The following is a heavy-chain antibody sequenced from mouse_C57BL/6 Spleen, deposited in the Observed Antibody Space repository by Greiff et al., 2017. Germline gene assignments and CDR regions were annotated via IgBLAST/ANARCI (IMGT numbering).Heavy chain of an antibody. CDR3: AKRPQQGGAGWAY. D-gene: IGHD1-1*02. CDR2: ILPGSGST. CDR1: GYTFTGYW. V-gene: IGHV1-9*01. Sequence: QVQLQQSGAELMKPGASVKLSCKATGYTFTGYWIEWVKQRPGHGLEWIGEILPGSGSTNYNAKFKGKATFTADPSSNTAYMQLSSLTNEDAAIYYGAKRPQQGGAGWAYWGQGTLVTVSA. J-gene: IGHJ3*01.